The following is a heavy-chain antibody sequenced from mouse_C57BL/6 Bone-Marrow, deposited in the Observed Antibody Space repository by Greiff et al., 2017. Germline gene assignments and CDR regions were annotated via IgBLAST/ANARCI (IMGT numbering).Heavy chain of an antibody. V-gene: IGHV1-50*01. CDR3: AREGLSGFAY. CDR2: IDPSDSYT. CDR1: GYTFTSYW. J-gene: IGHJ3*01. Sequence: QVQLQQPGAELVKPGASVKLSCKASGYTFTSYWMQWVKQRPGQGLEWIGEIDPSDSYTNYNQKFKGKATLTVDTSSSTAYMQRSSLTSEDSAVYYCAREGLSGFAYWCQGTLVTVSA. D-gene: IGHD2-4*01.